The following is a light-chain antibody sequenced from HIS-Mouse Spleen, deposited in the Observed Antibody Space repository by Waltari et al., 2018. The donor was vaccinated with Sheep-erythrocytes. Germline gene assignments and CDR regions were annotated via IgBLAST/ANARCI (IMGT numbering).Light chain of an antibody. CDR1: SSDVGSYHL. J-gene: IGLJ3*02. V-gene: IGLV2-23*01. CDR2: EGS. Sequence: QSALTQPASVSGSPGQSITISCTGTSSDVGSYHLVSWYQQHPGKAPKLMIYEGSTRPSGVSSRFSGSKSGNTASLTISGLQAEDEADYYCCSYAGSSTPWVFGVGTKLTVL. CDR3: CSYAGSSTPWV.